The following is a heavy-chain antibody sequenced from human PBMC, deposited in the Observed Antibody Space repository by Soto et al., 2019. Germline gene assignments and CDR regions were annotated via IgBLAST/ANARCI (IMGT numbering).Heavy chain of an antibody. CDR1: GGSISSGVYY. CDR3: ARDSDIGSSYFGY. J-gene: IGHJ4*02. Sequence: PSETLSLTCTVSGGSISSGVYYWSWIRQHPGKGLEWIGYIYYSGSTYYNPSLKSRVTISVDTSKNQFSLKLSSVTAADTAVYYCARDSDIGSSYFGYWGQGTLVTVSS. D-gene: IGHD2-15*01. V-gene: IGHV4-31*03. CDR2: IYYSGST.